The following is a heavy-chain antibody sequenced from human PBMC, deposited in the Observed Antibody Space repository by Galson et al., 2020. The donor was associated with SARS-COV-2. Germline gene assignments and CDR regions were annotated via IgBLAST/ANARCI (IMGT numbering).Heavy chain of an antibody. CDR1: GGSISSSHFY. J-gene: IGHJ6*02. D-gene: IGHD6-13*01. CDR2: IHYSGST. V-gene: IGHV4-39*07. CDR3: AREIRRGSGWYYYSGMDV. Sequence: SETLSLTCSVSGGSISSSHFYWGWIRQPPGKGLEWIGNIHYSGSTYHTPSLNSRVTISVDMSNSQISLQLTSVTAADTAVYYCAREIRRGSGWYYYSGMDVWGQGTTVTVSS.